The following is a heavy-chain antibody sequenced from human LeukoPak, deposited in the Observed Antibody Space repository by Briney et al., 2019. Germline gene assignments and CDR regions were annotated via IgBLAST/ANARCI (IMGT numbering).Heavy chain of an antibody. D-gene: IGHD3-10*01. Sequence: PGGSLRLSCAASGFTFSSYEMNWVRQAPGKGLEWVSYISSSGSTIYYADSVKGRFTISRDNAKNSLYLQMNSLRAEDTAVYYCARDTMVRGESYYGMDVWGQGTTVTVSS. V-gene: IGHV3-48*03. CDR1: GFTFSSYE. CDR3: ARDTMVRGESYYGMDV. J-gene: IGHJ6*02. CDR2: ISSSGSTI.